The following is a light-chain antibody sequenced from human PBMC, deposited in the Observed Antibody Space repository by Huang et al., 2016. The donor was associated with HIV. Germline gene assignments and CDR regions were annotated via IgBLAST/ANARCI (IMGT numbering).Light chain of an antibody. J-gene: IGKJ3*01. CDR3: QHYNNRPPFA. Sequence: EIVMTQSPATLSVSPGERATLSCRASQSISSNLAWYQPKPGQAPRLLIYGASTRSTRIPAMFSGSVSVTEFTLTISSLQSEDFSVYYCQHYNNRPPFAFGPGTKVDIK. V-gene: IGKV3-15*01. CDR2: GAS. CDR1: QSISSN.